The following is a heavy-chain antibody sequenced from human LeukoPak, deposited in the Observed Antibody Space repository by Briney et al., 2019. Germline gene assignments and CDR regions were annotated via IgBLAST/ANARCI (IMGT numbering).Heavy chain of an antibody. D-gene: IGHD6-19*01. V-gene: IGHV4-34*01. Sequence: SETLSLTCAVYGGSFSDYYWSWIRQSPEKEPEWIGEINHSGYINYNPSLKSRVTMSVDTSKNQFSLKLSSVTAADTAVYYCARREYSSGWELDYWGQGTLVTVSS. J-gene: IGHJ4*02. CDR1: GGSFSDYY. CDR3: ARREYSSGWELDY. CDR2: INHSGYI.